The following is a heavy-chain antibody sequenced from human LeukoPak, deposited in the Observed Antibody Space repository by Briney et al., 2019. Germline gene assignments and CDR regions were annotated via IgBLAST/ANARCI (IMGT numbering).Heavy chain of an antibody. CDR2: MNPNSGNT. CDR3: ARAPALMSWFGEFIGGGLFRQGYYFDY. CDR1: GYTFTSYD. J-gene: IGHJ4*02. V-gene: IGHV1-8*01. D-gene: IGHD3-10*01. Sequence: ASVKVSCKASGYTFTSYDINWVRQATGQGLAWMGWMNPNSGNTGYAQKFQGRVTMTRNTSISTAYMELSSLRSEDTAVYYCARAPALMSWFGEFIGGGLFRQGYYFDYWGQGTLVTVSS.